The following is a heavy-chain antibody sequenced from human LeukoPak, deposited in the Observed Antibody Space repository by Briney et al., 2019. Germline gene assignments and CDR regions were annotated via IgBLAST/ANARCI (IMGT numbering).Heavy chain of an antibody. CDR3: AREGGGPLEPFDY. J-gene: IGHJ4*02. V-gene: IGHV3-30*03. CDR1: GFTFSSYG. D-gene: IGHD1-1*01. Sequence: PGRSLRLSCEASGFTFSSYGMHWVRQAPGKGLEWVAVISYDGSNKYYADSVKGRFTISRDNSKNTLYLQMNSLRAEDTAVYYCAREGGGPLEPFDYWGQGTLVTVSS. CDR2: ISYDGSNK.